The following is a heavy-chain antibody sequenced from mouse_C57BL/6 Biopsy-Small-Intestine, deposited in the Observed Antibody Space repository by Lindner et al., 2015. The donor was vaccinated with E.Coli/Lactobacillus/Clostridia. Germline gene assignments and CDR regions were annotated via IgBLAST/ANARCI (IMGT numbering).Heavy chain of an antibody. CDR1: DYTFTGYW. V-gene: IGHV1-9*01. CDR3: ARNFYTMDC. CDR2: ILPGSDTT. Sequence: VQLQESGAELMKPGASVKLSCKTTDYTFTGYWIQWVKQRPGHGLEWIGEILPGSDTTNYNEKFKDKATFTADTSSNTAYLQLSSLTTEDSAIYYCARNFYTMDCWGQGTSVTVSS. J-gene: IGHJ4*01.